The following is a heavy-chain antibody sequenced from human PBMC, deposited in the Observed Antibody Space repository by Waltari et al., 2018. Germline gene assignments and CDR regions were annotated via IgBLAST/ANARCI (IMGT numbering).Heavy chain of an antibody. CDR3: AKDRGGGALWYRYDSSGYYSY. Sequence: EVQLVESGGGLVQPGGSLRLSCAASGFTFSSYAMSWVRQAPGNGREWVSAIRGSGGSTSYADSVKGRFTISRDNSKNTLYLQMNSLRAEDTAVYYCAKDRGGGALWYRYDSSGYYSYWGQGTLVTVSS. J-gene: IGHJ4*02. V-gene: IGHV3-23*04. CDR1: GFTFSSYA. D-gene: IGHD3-22*01. CDR2: IRGSGGST.